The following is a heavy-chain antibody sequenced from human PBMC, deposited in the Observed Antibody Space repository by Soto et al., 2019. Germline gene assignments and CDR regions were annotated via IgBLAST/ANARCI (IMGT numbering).Heavy chain of an antibody. CDR3: ARAVLYYDGSGYYIRDAFDI. CDR1: GGSISSYY. D-gene: IGHD3-22*01. V-gene: IGHV4-59*01. J-gene: IGHJ3*02. Sequence: TLSLTCTVSGGSISSYYWSWIRQPPGKGLEWIGYIYYSGSTNYNPSLKSRVTISVDTSKNQFSLKLSSVTAADTAVYYCARAVLYYDGSGYYIRDAFDIWGQGTMVTVSS. CDR2: IYYSGST.